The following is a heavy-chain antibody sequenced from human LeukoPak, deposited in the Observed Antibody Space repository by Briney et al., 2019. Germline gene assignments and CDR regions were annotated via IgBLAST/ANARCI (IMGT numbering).Heavy chain of an antibody. CDR3: AADLLVGATTFDY. V-gene: IGHV1-58*02. Sequence: SVKVSCKASGFTFTSSAMQWVRQARGQRLEWIGWIVVGSGNTNYAQKFQERVTITRDMSTSTAYMELSSLRSEDTAVYYCAADLLVGATTFDYWGQGTLVTVSS. J-gene: IGHJ4*02. D-gene: IGHD1-26*01. CDR1: GFTFTSSA. CDR2: IVVGSGNT.